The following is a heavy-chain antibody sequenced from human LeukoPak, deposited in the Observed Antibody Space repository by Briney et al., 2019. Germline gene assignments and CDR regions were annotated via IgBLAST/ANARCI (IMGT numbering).Heavy chain of an antibody. D-gene: IGHD3-22*01. Sequence: SETLSLTCTVSGGSISSYYWSWIRQPAGQGLEWVGCIYYSGITNYNPSLKSRVTISVDTSKNQFSLKLSSVTAADTAVYYCVREAAYDSSGYYFDYWGQGTLVTVSS. CDR2: IYYSGIT. CDR3: VREAAYDSSGYYFDY. J-gene: IGHJ4*02. V-gene: IGHV4-59*01. CDR1: GGSISSYY.